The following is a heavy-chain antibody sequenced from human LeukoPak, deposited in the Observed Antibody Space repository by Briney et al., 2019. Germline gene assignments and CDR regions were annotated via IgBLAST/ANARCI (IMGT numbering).Heavy chain of an antibody. J-gene: IGHJ3*02. D-gene: IGHD6-13*01. CDR1: GGSISRYY. Sequence: SETLSLTCTVSGGSISRYYWSWIRQPAGKGLEWIGRIYTSGSTNYNPSLKSRVTMSVDTSKNQFSLKLSSVTAADTAVYYCARDPGYSSSWYWLDAFDIWGQGTMVTVSS. V-gene: IGHV4-4*07. CDR2: IYTSGST. CDR3: ARDPGYSSSWYWLDAFDI.